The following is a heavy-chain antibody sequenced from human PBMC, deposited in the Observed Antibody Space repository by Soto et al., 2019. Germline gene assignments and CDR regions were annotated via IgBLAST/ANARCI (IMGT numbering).Heavy chain of an antibody. J-gene: IGHJ4*02. Sequence: GGSLRLSCAASGFTFSSYSMNWVRQAPGKGLEWVSSISSSSSYIYYADSVKGRFTISRDNAKNSLYLQMNSLRAEDTAVYYCAKNSGSYDYTNDYWGQGTLVTVSS. CDR1: GFTFSSYS. D-gene: IGHD1-26*01. CDR2: ISSSSSYI. CDR3: AKNSGSYDYTNDY. V-gene: IGHV3-21*01.